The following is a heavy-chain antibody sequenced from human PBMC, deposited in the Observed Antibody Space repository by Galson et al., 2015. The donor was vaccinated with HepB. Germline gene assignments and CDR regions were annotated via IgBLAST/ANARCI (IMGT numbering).Heavy chain of an antibody. Sequence: SETLSLTCTVSGGSISSYYWSWIRQPAGKGLEWIGRIYTSGSTNYNPSLKSRVTMSVDTSKNQFSLKLSSVTAADTAVYYCARDSGVVNSHWFDPWGQGTLVTVSS. CDR2: IYTSGST. CDR3: ARDSGVVNSHWFDP. V-gene: IGHV4-4*07. D-gene: IGHD3-3*01. CDR1: GGSISSYY. J-gene: IGHJ5*02.